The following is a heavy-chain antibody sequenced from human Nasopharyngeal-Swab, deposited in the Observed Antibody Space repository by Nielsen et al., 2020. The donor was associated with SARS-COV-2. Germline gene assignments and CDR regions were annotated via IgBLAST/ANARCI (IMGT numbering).Heavy chain of an antibody. D-gene: IGHD3-22*01. CDR3: AKDILPGRYDRTYDAFDI. J-gene: IGHJ3*02. Sequence: GGSLRLSYAASGFTFSSYAMSWVRQAPGKGLEWVSAISGSGGSTYYADSVKGRFTISRDNSKNTLYLQMNSLRAEDTAVYYCAKDILPGRYDRTYDAFDIWGQGTMVTVSS. V-gene: IGHV3-23*01. CDR2: ISGSGGST. CDR1: GFTFSSYA.